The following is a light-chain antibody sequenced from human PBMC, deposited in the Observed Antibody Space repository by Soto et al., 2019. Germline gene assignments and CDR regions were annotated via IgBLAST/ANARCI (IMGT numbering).Light chain of an antibody. Sequence: EIVMTHSPATLSLSPWERATLSCRASQSVFSSLAWYQQKPGQAPRLLIYGAATRATGIPARFGGSGSGTEFTLTISSLQSEDFAVYYCQQSNNWPLTFGGGTKVDIK. CDR3: QQSNNWPLT. CDR2: GAA. J-gene: IGKJ4*01. V-gene: IGKV3-15*01. CDR1: QSVFSS.